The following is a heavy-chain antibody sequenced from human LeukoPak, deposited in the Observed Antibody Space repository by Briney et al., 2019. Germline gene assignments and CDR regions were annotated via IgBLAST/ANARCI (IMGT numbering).Heavy chain of an antibody. CDR3: ARDLIDFGGNYQRTFDY. Sequence: ASVKVSCKASGYTFTSYNINWVRQAPGQGLEWMGWISAYNGNTNYAQKFQGRVTMTRDTSTNTVYMELSSLRSEDTAVYYCARDLIDFGGNYQRTFDYWGQGTLVTVSS. CDR2: ISAYNGNT. J-gene: IGHJ4*02. D-gene: IGHD1-26*01. V-gene: IGHV1-18*01. CDR1: GYTFTSYN.